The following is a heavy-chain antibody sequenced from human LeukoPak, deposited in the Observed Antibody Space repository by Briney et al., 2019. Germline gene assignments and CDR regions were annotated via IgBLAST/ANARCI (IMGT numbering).Heavy chain of an antibody. CDR2: INTNTGNP. D-gene: IGHD1-26*01. CDR1: GYTFTSYA. J-gene: IGHJ3*02. Sequence: ASVKVSCKASGYTFTSYAMNWVRQAPGQGLEWMGWINTNTGNPTYAQGFTGRFVFSLDTSVSTAYLQISSLKAEDTAVYYCARGKMDAGATPRGGFAFDIWGQGTMATVSS. CDR3: ARGKMDAGATPRGGFAFDI. V-gene: IGHV7-4-1*02.